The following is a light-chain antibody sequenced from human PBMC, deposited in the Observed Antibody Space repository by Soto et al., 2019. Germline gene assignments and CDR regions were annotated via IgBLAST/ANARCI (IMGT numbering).Light chain of an antibody. Sequence: DIQLTQSPSFLSASVGDRVTLTCRASQGINTYLAWYQQKPGKTPKLLVYAASTLQSGVPSRFSGSGSGTEFTLTISSLQPEDFATYYCQQLDNYPITVGQGTRLDIK. CDR2: AAS. CDR1: QGINTY. V-gene: IGKV1-9*01. J-gene: IGKJ5*01. CDR3: QQLDNYPIT.